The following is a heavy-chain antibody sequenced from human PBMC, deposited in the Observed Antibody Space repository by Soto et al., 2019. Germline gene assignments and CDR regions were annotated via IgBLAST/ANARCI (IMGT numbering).Heavy chain of an antibody. CDR3: AKGSSASDRDSPAF. D-gene: IGHD2-21*01. V-gene: IGHV3-23*01. CDR1: GFTFSNFA. J-gene: IGHJ1*01. Sequence: EVRLLESGGGLVRPGGALTLSCAASGFTFSNFAMNWVRQAPGKGLEWVLGISGSGLSTHYSDSLQGRFTITRDNYKNTLYLKLQRLKAGDTAVYYCAKGSSASDRDSPAFWGQGTLVNVSS. CDR2: ISGSGLST.